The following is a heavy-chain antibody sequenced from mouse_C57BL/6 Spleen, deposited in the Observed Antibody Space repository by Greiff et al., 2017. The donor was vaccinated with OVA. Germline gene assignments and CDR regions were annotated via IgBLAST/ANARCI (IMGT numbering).Heavy chain of an antibody. CDR2: ISYDGSN. D-gene: IGHD2-4*01. Sequence: DVKLQESGPGLVKPSQSLSLTCSVTGYSITSGYYWTWIRQFPGNKLEWMGDISYDGSNNYNPSLKNRISITRDTSKNQFFLKLNSVTTEDTATYYCASFYYDYDGDYWGQGTTLTVSS. J-gene: IGHJ2*01. CDR1: GYSITSGYY. V-gene: IGHV3-6*01. CDR3: ASFYYDYDGDY.